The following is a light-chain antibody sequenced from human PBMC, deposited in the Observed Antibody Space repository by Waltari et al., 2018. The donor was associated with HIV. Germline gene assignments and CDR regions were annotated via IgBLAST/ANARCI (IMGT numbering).Light chain of an antibody. CDR1: SSDVGGYNY. J-gene: IGLJ1*01. Sequence: QSALTQPRSVSGSPGQSVTISCTGTSSDVGGYNYVSWYQQHPVTAPRLMICDVSKRPSGVPVRFSGSKSGNPASLTISGLQAEDEADYYCCSYAGSYGYVFGTGTKVTVL. V-gene: IGLV2-11*01. CDR3: CSYAGSYGYV. CDR2: DVS.